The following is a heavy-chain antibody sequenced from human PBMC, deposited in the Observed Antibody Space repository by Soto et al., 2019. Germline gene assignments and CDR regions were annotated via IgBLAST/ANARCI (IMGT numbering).Heavy chain of an antibody. D-gene: IGHD3-10*01. CDR2: ISGSGGST. CDR1: GFTFSIYA. CDR3: AKAQRVGGYYYYGMDV. J-gene: IGHJ6*02. Sequence: PGGSLRLSCAASGFTFSIYAMSWVRQAPGKGLEWVSAISGSGGSTYYADSVKGRFTISRDNSKNTLYLQMNSLRAEDTAVYYCAKAQRVGGYYYYGMDVWGQGTTVTVSS. V-gene: IGHV3-23*01.